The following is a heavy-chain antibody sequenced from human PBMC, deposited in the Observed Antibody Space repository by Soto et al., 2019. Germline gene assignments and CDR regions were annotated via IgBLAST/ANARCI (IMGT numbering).Heavy chain of an antibody. D-gene: IGHD2-2*02. CDR3: ASRGTYCRSTSCYTYYYYGMDV. Sequence: ASVKVSCKASGGTFSSYAISWVRQAPGQGLEWMGGIIPIFGTANYAQKFQGRVTITADESTSTAYMELSSLRSEDTAVYYCASRGTYCRSTSCYTYYYYGMDVWGQGTTVTV. J-gene: IGHJ6*02. V-gene: IGHV1-69*13. CDR2: IIPIFGTA. CDR1: GGTFSSYA.